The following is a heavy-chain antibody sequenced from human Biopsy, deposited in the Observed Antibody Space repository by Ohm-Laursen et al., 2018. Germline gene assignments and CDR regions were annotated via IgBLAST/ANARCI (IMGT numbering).Heavy chain of an antibody. V-gene: IGHV3-11*01. J-gene: IGHJ6*02. CDR3: ARNLRLAITMNSGETTHSFHFGMDV. CDR1: EFSFSDYH. D-gene: IGHD3/OR15-3a*01. Sequence: SLRLSCAASEFSFSDYHMTWIRQTPGKGLEWVSYISSSGTNVNSADFVRGRFSISRDNAKKSLYLQMSSLRAEETAIYYCARNLRLAITMNSGETTHSFHFGMDVWGQGTSVTVSS. CDR2: ISSSGTNV.